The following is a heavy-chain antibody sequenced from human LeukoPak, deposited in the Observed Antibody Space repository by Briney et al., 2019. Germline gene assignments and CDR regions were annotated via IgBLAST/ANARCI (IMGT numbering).Heavy chain of an antibody. CDR1: GFTFSSYA. CDR2: ISYDGSNK. J-gene: IGHJ6*02. D-gene: IGHD3-9*01. V-gene: IGHV3-30*04. Sequence: GGSLRLSCAASGFTFSSYAMQWVRQAPGKGLEWVAVISYDGSNKYYADSVKGRFTISRDNSKNTLYLQMNSLRAEDTAVYYCARDPVLRYPYGMDVWGQGTTVTVSS. CDR3: ARDPVLRYPYGMDV.